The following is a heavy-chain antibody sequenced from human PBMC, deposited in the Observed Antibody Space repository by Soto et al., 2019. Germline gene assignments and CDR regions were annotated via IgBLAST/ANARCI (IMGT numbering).Heavy chain of an antibody. J-gene: IGHJ3*02. D-gene: IGHD1-7*01. CDR2: ISSSSSII. Sequence: GGSLRLSCAASGFSFSTYSMNWVRQAPGKGLEWVSYISSSSSIISYADSVKGRFTISSDNAKNSLYLQVNSLRAEDTAVYFCARNKNYAFDIWGQGTMVTVSS. CDR1: GFSFSTYS. V-gene: IGHV3-48*01. CDR3: ARNKNYAFDI.